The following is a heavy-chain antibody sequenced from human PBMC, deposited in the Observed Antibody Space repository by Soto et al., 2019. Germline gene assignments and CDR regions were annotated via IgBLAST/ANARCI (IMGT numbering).Heavy chain of an antibody. CDR3: AKENWATPDS. V-gene: IGHV3-74*01. CDR1: GVTCGPFW. Sequence: GVSLRLSCAASGVTCGPFWMHWVRQAPGKGLVWLSHINSDGSTIVYADSVKGRFTISRDNAKNSLFLQMNNLTVEDTAVYYCAKENWATPDSWGQGTLVTVSS. J-gene: IGHJ4*02. CDR2: INSDGSTI. D-gene: IGHD7-27*01.